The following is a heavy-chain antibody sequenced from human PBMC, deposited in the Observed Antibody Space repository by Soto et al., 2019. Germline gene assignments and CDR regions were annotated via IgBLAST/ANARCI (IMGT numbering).Heavy chain of an antibody. D-gene: IGHD5-18*01. CDR1: GGSISSSNW. V-gene: IGHV4-4*02. CDR2: IYHSGST. J-gene: IGHJ5*02. Sequence: SETLSLTCAVSGGSISSSNWWSWVRQPPGKGLEWIGEIYHSGSTNYNPSLKSRVTISVDKSKNQFSLKLSSVTAADTAVYYCARALDSYGYTRWFDPWGQGTRVPVSS. CDR3: ARALDSYGYTRWFDP.